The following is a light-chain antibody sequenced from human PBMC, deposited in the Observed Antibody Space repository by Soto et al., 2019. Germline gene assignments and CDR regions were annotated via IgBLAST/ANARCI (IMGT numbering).Light chain of an antibody. Sequence: AIRMTQSPSSFSASTGDRVTITCRASQGISSYLAWYQQKPGKAPKLLIYAAATLQMGAPSRFSASGSGTDFTLTISRLQSEDFATYYWQEYLSYPYTFGQGTKLEI. CDR3: QEYLSYPYT. CDR1: QGISSY. V-gene: IGKV1-8*01. CDR2: AAA. J-gene: IGKJ2*01.